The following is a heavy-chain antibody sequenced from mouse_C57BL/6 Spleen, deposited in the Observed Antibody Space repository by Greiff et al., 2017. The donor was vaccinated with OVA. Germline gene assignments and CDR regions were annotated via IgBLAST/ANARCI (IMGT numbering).Heavy chain of an antibody. CDR2: IYPGNSDT. J-gene: IGHJ2*01. D-gene: IGHD2-2*01. CDR3: TRKSTMVTTAYFDY. CDR1: GYTFTSYW. Sequence: VQLQQSGTVLARPGASVKMSCKTSGYTFTSYWMHWVKQRPGQGLEWIGAIYPGNSDTSYNQKFKGKAKLTAVTSASTAYMELSSLTNEDSAVYYCTRKSTMVTTAYFDYWGQGTTLTVSS. V-gene: IGHV1-5*01.